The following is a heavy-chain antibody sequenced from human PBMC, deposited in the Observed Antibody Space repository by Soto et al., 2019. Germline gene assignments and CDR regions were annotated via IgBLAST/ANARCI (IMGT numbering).Heavy chain of an antibody. V-gene: IGHV3-33*01. CDR1: GFTFSSYG. CDR3: ARDWGGYCSSTSCPGFGY. CDR2: IWYDGSNK. Sequence: QVQLVESGGGVVQPGRSLRLSCAASGFTFSSYGMHWVRQAPGKGLEWAAVIWYDGSNKYYADSVKGRFTISRDNSKNTLYLQMNSLRAEDTAVYYCARDWGGYCSSTSCPGFGYWGQGTLVTVSS. D-gene: IGHD2-2*01. J-gene: IGHJ4*02.